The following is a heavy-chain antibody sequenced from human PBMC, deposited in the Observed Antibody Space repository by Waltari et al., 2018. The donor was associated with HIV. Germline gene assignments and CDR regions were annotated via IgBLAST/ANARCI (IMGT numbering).Heavy chain of an antibody. V-gene: IGHV4-34*01. D-gene: IGHD3-3*01. CDR3: ARIRVVIALWDYYYGMDV. CDR1: GGSFSGYY. J-gene: IGHJ6*02. Sequence: QVQLQQWGAGLLKPSETLSLTCAVYGGSFSGYYWSWIRQPPGKGLEWIGEINHSGSTNYNPSLKSRVTISVDTSKNQFSLKLSSVTAADTAVYYCARIRVVIALWDYYYGMDVWGQGTTVTVSS. CDR2: INHSGST.